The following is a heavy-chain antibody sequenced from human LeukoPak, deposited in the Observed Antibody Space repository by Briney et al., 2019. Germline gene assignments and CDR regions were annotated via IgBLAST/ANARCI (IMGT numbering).Heavy chain of an antibody. D-gene: IGHD2-2*01. Sequence: SQTLSLTCAISGDSVSSNLVAWNCLRQSPSRGLVWLVRTYYVSKWYDEYAESVESRITINPDTSKNQYSLHLNSVTPEDTAVYYCAAWHHQLRYFDSWGQGTLVTVSS. V-gene: IGHV6-1*01. CDR2: TYYVSKWYD. J-gene: IGHJ5*01. CDR3: AAWHHQLRYFDS. CDR1: GDSVSSNLVA.